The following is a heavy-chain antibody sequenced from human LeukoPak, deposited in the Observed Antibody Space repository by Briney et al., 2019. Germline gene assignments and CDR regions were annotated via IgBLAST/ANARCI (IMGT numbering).Heavy chain of an antibody. CDR2: ISAYNGNT. J-gene: IGHJ3*02. CDR3: ARHLYPRSADDAFDI. CDR1: GYTFTSYG. D-gene: IGHD2-15*01. Sequence: ASVKVSCKASGYTFTSYGISWVRQAPGQGLEWMGWISAYNGNTNYAQKLQGRVTMTTDTSTSTAYMELRSLRSDDTAVYYRARHLYPRSADDAFDIWGQGTMVTVSS. V-gene: IGHV1-18*01.